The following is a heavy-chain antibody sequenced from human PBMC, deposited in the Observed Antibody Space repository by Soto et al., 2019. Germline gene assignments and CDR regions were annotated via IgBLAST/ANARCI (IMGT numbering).Heavy chain of an antibody. CDR2: ISGSGGST. V-gene: IGHV3-23*01. D-gene: IGHD4-17*01. J-gene: IGHJ4*02. CDR1: GFTFSSYA. CDR3: AKDSTLTTVTTRYNH. Sequence: PGGSLRLSCAASGFTFSSYAISWVRQAPGKGLEWVSAISGSGGSTYYADSVKGRFTISRDNSKNTLYLQMNSLRAEDTAVYYCAKDSTLTTVTTRYNHWGQGTLVTVSS.